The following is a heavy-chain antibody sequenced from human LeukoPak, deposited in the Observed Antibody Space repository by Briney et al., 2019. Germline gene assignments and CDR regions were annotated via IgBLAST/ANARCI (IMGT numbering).Heavy chain of an antibody. Sequence: ASMKVSGKASGYTFINYGFSWVRQAPGQGLEGMGWISAYNGNTNYLQKFQGRVTMTTDTSTNTVYMGLRSLRSDDTAVYYCARVSTNSRVAGYDPQWYFDLSGRGTPVTVSP. J-gene: IGHJ2*01. D-gene: IGHD5-12*01. CDR2: ISAYNGNT. CDR3: ARVSTNSRVAGYDPQWYFDL. V-gene: IGHV1-18*04. CDR1: GYTFINYG.